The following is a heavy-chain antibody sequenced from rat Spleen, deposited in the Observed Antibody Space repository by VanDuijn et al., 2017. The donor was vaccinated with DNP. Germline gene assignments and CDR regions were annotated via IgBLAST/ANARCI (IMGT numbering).Heavy chain of an antibody. D-gene: IGHD1-5*01. CDR2: IRYDGGST. J-gene: IGHJ4*01. CDR1: GFTFSDYY. V-gene: IGHV5-20*01. CDR3: ARHGEVHLRYAMDA. Sequence: EVQLVESGGDLVQPGRSLKLFCAASGFTFSDYYMAWIRQAPTKGLEWVAYIRYDGGSTKYGDSVKGRFTISRDHAKSSLYLQMDSLRSEETATYYCARHGEVHLRYAMDAWGQGTSVTVSS.